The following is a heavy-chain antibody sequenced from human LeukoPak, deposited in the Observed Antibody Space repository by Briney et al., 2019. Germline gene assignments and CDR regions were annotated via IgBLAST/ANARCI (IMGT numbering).Heavy chain of an antibody. CDR2: IYSGGST. D-gene: IGHD3-9*01. CDR3: AVPQSYDIWYGMDV. CDR1: GFTVSSNY. V-gene: IGHV3-53*01. J-gene: IGHJ6*04. Sequence: PGGSLRLSCAASGFTVSSNYMNWVRQAPGKGLEWVSVIYSGGSTYYADSVKGRFTISRDNSKNTLLLQTNSLRAEDTAVYYCAVPQSYDIWYGMDVWGKGTTVTVSS.